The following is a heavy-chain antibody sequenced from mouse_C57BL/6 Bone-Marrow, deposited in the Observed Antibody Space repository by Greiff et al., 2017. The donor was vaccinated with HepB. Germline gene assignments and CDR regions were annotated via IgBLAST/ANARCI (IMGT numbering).Heavy chain of an antibody. CDR2: IRSKSNNYAT. D-gene: IGHD2-4*01. Sequence: GGGLVQPNGSLTLSCAASGFSFNTYAMHWVRQAPGKGLEWVARIRSKSNNYATYYADSVKDRFNISRDDSESMLYLQMNNLKTEDTAMYYCVRRDSHYAMDYWGQGTSVTVSS. CDR3: VRRDSHYAMDY. CDR1: GFSFNTYA. J-gene: IGHJ4*01. V-gene: IGHV10-1*01.